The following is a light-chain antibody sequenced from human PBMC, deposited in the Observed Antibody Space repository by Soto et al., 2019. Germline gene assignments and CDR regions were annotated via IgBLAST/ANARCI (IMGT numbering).Light chain of an antibody. CDR2: GSS. Sequence: EVVLTQSPGTLSLSPGERATLSCRASQSVSNNYFAWYQQKPGQAPRLLIFGSSDRATGTPDRFSGSGSGTDFTLTISRLEPEDFAVYYCQQCRHWPPSFGQGTKLEIK. CDR3: QQCRHWPPS. J-gene: IGKJ2*01. V-gene: IGKV3D-20*02. CDR1: QSVSNNY.